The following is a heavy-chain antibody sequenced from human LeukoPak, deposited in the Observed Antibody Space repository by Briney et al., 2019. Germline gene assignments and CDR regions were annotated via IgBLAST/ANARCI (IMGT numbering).Heavy chain of an antibody. CDR2: IYTSGST. V-gene: IGHV4-4*07. J-gene: IGHJ6*02. CDR3: ARAPYNWNDAYYYYGMDV. Sequence: PSGTLSLTCTVSGGSISSYYWSWIRQPAGRGLEWIGRIYTSGSTNYNPSLKSRVTISVDTSKNQFSLKLSSVTAADTAVYYCARAPYNWNDAYYYYGMDVWGQGTTVTVSS. CDR1: GGSISSYY. D-gene: IGHD1-1*01.